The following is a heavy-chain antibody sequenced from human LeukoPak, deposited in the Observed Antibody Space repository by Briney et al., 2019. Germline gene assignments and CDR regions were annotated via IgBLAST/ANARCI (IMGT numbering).Heavy chain of an antibody. CDR1: GFTFSSYG. V-gene: IGHV3-30*03. Sequence: PGGSLRLSCAASGFTFSSYGTHWVRQAPGKGLEWVAVISYDGSNKYYADSVKGRFTISRDNSKNTLYLQMNSLRAEDTAVYYCARGYDSSGYYYAYYFDYWGQGTLVTVSS. D-gene: IGHD3-22*01. CDR2: ISYDGSNK. J-gene: IGHJ4*02. CDR3: ARGYDSSGYYYAYYFDY.